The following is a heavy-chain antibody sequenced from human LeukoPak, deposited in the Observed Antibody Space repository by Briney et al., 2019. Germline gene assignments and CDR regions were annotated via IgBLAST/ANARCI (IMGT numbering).Heavy chain of an antibody. D-gene: IGHD5-18*01. J-gene: IGHJ4*02. CDR1: GGTFSSYA. CDR2: IIPIFETA. CDR3: ARERGIQLWSSERGFDY. V-gene: IGHV1-69*13. Sequence: ASVKVSCKSSGGTFSSYAISWVRQAPGQGLEWMGGIIPIFETANYAQKFQGRVTITADESTSTAYMELSRLRSEDTAVYYCARERGIQLWSSERGFDYWGQGTLVTVSS.